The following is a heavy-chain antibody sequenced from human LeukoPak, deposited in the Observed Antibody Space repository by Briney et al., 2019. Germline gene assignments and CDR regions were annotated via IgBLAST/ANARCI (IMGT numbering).Heavy chain of an antibody. CDR2: IHYSGNT. V-gene: IGHV4-59*01. CDR1: NGSISTTY. D-gene: IGHD6-19*01. Sequence: SETLSLTCSVSNGSISTTYWSWIRQPPGKGLEWIGNIHYSGNTNYNSSLKSRVTISVDTSKNQFSLRMISVTTADTAVYFCARGGWFHDRWGQGTLVTVSS. CDR3: ARGGWFHDR. J-gene: IGHJ5*02.